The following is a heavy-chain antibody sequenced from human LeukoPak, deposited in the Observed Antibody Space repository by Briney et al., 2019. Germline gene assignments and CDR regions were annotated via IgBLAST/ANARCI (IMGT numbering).Heavy chain of an antibody. CDR2: IHYSGST. Sequence: SETLFLTCTVSVGSISSYYWSWIRQSPEKGLEWIGDIHYSGSTNHNPSLKSRVTISLDTSKNQFSLKLSSVTAADTAVYYCARGVAVAGTGMSSRYYHGMDVWGQGTMVTVSS. V-gene: IGHV4-59*01. D-gene: IGHD6-13*01. CDR3: ARGVAVAGTGMSSRYYHGMDV. J-gene: IGHJ6*02. CDR1: VGSISSYY.